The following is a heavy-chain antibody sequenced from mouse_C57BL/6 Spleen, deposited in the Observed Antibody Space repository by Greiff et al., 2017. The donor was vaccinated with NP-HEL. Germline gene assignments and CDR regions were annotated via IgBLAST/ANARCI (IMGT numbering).Heavy chain of an antibody. CDR3: AYYDYDGAWFAY. D-gene: IGHD2-4*01. Sequence: EVQGVESGGGLVQPGESLKLSCESNEYEFPSHDMSWVRKTPEKRLELVAAINSDGGSTYYPDTMERRFIISRDNTKKTLYLQMSSLRSEDTALYYCAYYDYDGAWFAYWGQGTLVTVSA. V-gene: IGHV5-2*01. J-gene: IGHJ3*01. CDR1: EYEFPSHD. CDR2: INSDGGST.